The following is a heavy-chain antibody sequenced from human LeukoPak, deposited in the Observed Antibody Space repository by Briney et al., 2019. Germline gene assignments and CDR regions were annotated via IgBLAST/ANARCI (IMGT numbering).Heavy chain of an antibody. J-gene: IGHJ4*02. D-gene: IGHD5-24*01. CDR2: ISSSSSYI. V-gene: IGHV3-21*01. CDR3: ARDGDIEMATTTTYFDY. Sequence: GGSLRLSCADSGFTFSSYSMNWVRQAPGKGLEWVSSISSSSSYIYYADSVKGRFTISRDNAKNSLYLQMNSLRAEDTAVYYCARDGDIEMATTTTYFDYWGQGTLVTVSS. CDR1: GFTFSSYS.